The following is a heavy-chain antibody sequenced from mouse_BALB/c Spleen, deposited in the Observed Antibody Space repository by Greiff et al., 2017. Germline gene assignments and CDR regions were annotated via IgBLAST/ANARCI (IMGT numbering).Heavy chain of an antibody. CDR1: GYTFTDYN. J-gene: IGHJ2*01. V-gene: IGHV1S29*02. CDR2: IYPYNGGT. CDR3: ARGDYDGYYFDY. Sequence: EVQLQQSGPELVKPGASVKISCKASGYTFTDYNMHWVKQSHGKSLEWIGYIYPYNGGTGYNQKFKSKATLTVDNSSSTAYMELRSLTSEDSAVYYCARGDYDGYYFDYWGQGTTLTVSS. D-gene: IGHD2-3*01.